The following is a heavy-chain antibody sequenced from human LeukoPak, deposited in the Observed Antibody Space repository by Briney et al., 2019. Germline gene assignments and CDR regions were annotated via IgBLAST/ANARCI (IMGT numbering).Heavy chain of an antibody. CDR2: LSASGGST. J-gene: IGHJ2*01. Sequence: GGSLRLSCAASGFIFSSYDMSWVRQGPGKGLEGVSGLSASGGSTYYADSVKGRFTISRDNSKNTLFLQMSSLGPEDTAVYYCAKAPFRNWYFDLWGRGTLVTVSS. CDR1: GFIFSSYD. D-gene: IGHD3-16*01. CDR3: AKAPFRNWYFDL. V-gene: IGHV3-23*01.